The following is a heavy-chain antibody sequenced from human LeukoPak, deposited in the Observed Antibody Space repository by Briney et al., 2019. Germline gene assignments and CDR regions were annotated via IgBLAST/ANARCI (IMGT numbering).Heavy chain of an antibody. CDR3: ARGGSIFGVVITDYFDC. D-gene: IGHD3-3*01. V-gene: IGHV3-7*01. CDR1: GFTFSSYW. J-gene: IGHJ4*02. CDR2: IKQDGSEK. Sequence: PGGSLRLSCAASGFTFSSYWMSWVRQAPGKGLEWVANIKQDGSEKYYVDSVKGRFTISRDNAKNSLYLQMNSLGAEDTAVYYCARGGSIFGVVITDYFDCWGQGTLVTVSS.